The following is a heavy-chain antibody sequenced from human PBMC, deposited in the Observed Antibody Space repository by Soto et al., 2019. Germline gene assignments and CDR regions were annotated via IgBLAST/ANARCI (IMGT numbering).Heavy chain of an antibody. V-gene: IGHV5-51*01. CDR2: FYPGDSDT. Sequence: GESLKISCKGFGYSFTSYWIGWGRQMPGKGLGGVGVFYPGDSDTRYSPSFQGQVTISADKSISTAYLQWSSLKASDTAMYYCARTGYCSGGSCSQKYYYYYGMDVWGQGTTVTVSS. J-gene: IGHJ6*02. CDR1: GYSFTSYW. D-gene: IGHD2-15*01. CDR3: ARTGYCSGGSCSQKYYYYYGMDV.